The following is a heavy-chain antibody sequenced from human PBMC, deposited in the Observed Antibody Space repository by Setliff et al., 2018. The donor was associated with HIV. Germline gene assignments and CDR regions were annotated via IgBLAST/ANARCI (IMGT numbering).Heavy chain of an antibody. CDR2: IYYSGTT. CDR3: ARLGAEDFSDYDWVDY. Sequence: PSETLSLTCTVSGDSVSSASYYWSWIRQPPGKGLEWIGYIYYSGTTKYNPSLKSRVTISVDTSKNQFSLNLNSVTAADTAVYYCARLGAEDFSDYDWVDYWGQGTLVTVS. CDR1: GDSVSSASYY. J-gene: IGHJ4*02. V-gene: IGHV4-61*01. D-gene: IGHD5-12*01.